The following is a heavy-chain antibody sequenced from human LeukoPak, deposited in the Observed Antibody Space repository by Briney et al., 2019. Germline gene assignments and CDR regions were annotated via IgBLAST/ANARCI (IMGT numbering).Heavy chain of an antibody. D-gene: IGHD6-13*01. Sequence: GGSLRLSCAASGFTFSSYGMHWVRQAPGKGLEWVAVISYDGSNKYYADSVKGRFTISRDNSKNTLYLQMNSLRAEDTAVYYCARVRAAAGNFDYWGQGTLVTVSS. CDR1: GFTFSSYG. V-gene: IGHV3-30*03. CDR2: ISYDGSNK. J-gene: IGHJ4*02. CDR3: ARVRAAAGNFDY.